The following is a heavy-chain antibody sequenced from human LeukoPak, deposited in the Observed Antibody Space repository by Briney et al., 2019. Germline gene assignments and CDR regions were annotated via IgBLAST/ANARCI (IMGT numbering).Heavy chain of an antibody. CDR2: ISYDGSNK. V-gene: IGHV3-30*18. CDR3: AKDPGYCSGGSCFYWYFDL. Sequence: GGSLRLSCAASGFTFSSYGMHWVRQAPGKGLEWVAVISYDGSNKYYADSVKGRSTISRDNSKNTLYLQMNSLRAEDTAVYYCAKDPGYCSGGSCFYWYFDLWGRGTLVTVSS. D-gene: IGHD2-15*01. CDR1: GFTFSSYG. J-gene: IGHJ2*01.